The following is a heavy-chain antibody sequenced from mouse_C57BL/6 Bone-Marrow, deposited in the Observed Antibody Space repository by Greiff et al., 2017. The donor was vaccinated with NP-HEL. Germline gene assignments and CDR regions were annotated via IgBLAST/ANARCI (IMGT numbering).Heavy chain of an antibody. J-gene: IGHJ3*01. CDR3: TRPPWIAY. V-gene: IGHV1-15*01. CDR1: GYTFTDYE. Sequence: VQLQESGAELVRPGASVTLSCKASGYTFTDYEMHWVKQTPVHGLEWIGAIDPETGGTAYNQKFKGKATLTADKSSSTAYMELRSLTSEDSAVYYGTRPPWIAYWGQGTLVTVSA. CDR2: IDPETGGT.